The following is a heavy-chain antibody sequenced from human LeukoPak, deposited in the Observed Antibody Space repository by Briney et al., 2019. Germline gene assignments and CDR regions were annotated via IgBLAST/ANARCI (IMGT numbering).Heavy chain of an antibody. CDR2: ISSSSSYI. D-gene: IGHD4-17*01. V-gene: IGHV3-21*01. J-gene: IGHJ5*02. CDR3: ARGIGPLYGDYIRFDP. Sequence: GGSLRLFCAASGFIFSSYSMNWPREAPGKGLEEVSSISSSSSYIYYADSVKGRFTISRDNAKNSLYLQMNSLRAEDTAVYCCARGIGPLYGDYIRFDPWGQGTLVTVSS. CDR1: GFIFSSYS.